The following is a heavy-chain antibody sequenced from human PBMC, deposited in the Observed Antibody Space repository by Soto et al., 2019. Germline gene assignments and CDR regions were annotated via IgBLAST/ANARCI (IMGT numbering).Heavy chain of an antibody. CDR2: INSDSGDT. Sequence: QVHLVQSGAEVRKPGASVKVSCKTSGYTFTDYYLHWVRQAPGQGLEWMGWINSDSGDTSYAQKFQGRVTVTRDTSLSTAYMDLRSLRSDDTAVYYGARVTYYYDTTGGYWGQGTLVTVS. V-gene: IGHV1-2*02. J-gene: IGHJ4*02. D-gene: IGHD3-22*01. CDR1: GYTFTDYY. CDR3: ARVTYYYDTTGGY.